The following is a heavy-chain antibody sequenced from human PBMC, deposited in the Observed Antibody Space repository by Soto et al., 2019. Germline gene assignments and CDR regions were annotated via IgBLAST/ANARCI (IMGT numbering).Heavy chain of an antibody. D-gene: IGHD2-2*01. V-gene: IGHV1-69*02. CDR3: ARGGVVVPAAMSGDYYYYYMDV. CDR2: IIPILGIA. Sequence: SVKVSCKASGGTFSSYTISWVRQAPGQGLEWMGRIIPILGIANYAQKFQGRVTITADKSTSTAYMEMSSLRSEDTAVYYCARGGVVVPAAMSGDYYYYYMDVWGKGTTVTVSS. CDR1: GGTFSSYT. J-gene: IGHJ6*03.